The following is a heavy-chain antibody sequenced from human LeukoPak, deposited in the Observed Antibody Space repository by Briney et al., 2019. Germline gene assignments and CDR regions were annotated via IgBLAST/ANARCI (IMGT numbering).Heavy chain of an antibody. Sequence: WGSLRLSCAASGFTFSSYEMNWVRQAPGKGLEWVAFIWYDGNNKYYADPVKRRFTISRDNSKNTLYLQMNSVRAEDTSVYYCAKLIAPYDYWGQGTLVLVSS. J-gene: IGHJ4*02. CDR2: IWYDGNNK. CDR3: AKLIAPYDY. CDR1: GFTFSSYE. D-gene: IGHD2-21*01. V-gene: IGHV3-30*02.